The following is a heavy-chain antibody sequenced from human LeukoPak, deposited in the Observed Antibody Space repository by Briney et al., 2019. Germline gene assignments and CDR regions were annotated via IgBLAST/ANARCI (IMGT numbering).Heavy chain of an antibody. Sequence: GGSLRLSCAASGFAFSSYGMHWVRQAPGKGLEWVAVIWYDGSNKYYADSVKGRFTISRDNYKNTLYLQMNSLRAEDTAVYYCARDLSYDYVWGSYSWFDPWGQGTLVTVSS. CDR1: GFAFSSYG. D-gene: IGHD3-16*01. CDR3: ARDLSYDYVWGSYSWFDP. J-gene: IGHJ5*02. CDR2: IWYDGSNK. V-gene: IGHV3-33*01.